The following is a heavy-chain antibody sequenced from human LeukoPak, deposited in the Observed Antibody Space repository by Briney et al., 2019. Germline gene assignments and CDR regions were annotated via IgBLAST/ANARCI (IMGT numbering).Heavy chain of an antibody. CDR2: INPSGGIT. V-gene: IGHV1-46*03. CDR3: ARLEARTRATVNFDY. D-gene: IGHD1-26*01. CDR1: GYTFTSYY. J-gene: IGHJ4*02. Sequence: ASEKVSCKASGYTFTSYYMHWVRHAPRQGLEWMGIINPSGGITSYTQKFQGRVTITRDTSTSTVYMELSSLRSEDTAVYYCARLEARTRATVNFDYWGQGTLVTVSS.